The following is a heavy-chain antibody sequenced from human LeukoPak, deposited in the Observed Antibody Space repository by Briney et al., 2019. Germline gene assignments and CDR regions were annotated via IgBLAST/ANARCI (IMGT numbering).Heavy chain of an antibody. V-gene: IGHV4-30-2*01. Sequence: TLXLTCAASGGSISSGGYSWSWIRQPPGKGLEWIGYIYHGGSTYYNPPLKSRVTISVDRSKNQFSLKLSSVTAADTAVYYCAREVSGGEYFDYWGQGTLVTVSS. CDR1: GGSISSGGYS. D-gene: IGHD6-25*01. CDR2: IYHGGST. J-gene: IGHJ4*02. CDR3: AREVSGGEYFDY.